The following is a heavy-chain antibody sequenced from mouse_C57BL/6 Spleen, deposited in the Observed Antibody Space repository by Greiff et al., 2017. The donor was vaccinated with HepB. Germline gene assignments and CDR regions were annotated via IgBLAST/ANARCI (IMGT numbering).Heavy chain of an antibody. CDR3: ARKGSLSAFDV. CDR2: IWSGGST. V-gene: IGHV2-2*01. CDR1: GFSFTSYG. J-gene: IGHJ1*03. Sequence: QVQLQQSGPGLVQPSQSLSITCTASGFSFTSYGVHWVRQSPGKGPEWLGVIWSGGSTDYNAAFISRLSISKDNSKSQVFFRMNSLQADDTAIYYCARKGSLSAFDVWGTGTTVTVSS. D-gene: IGHD3-1*01.